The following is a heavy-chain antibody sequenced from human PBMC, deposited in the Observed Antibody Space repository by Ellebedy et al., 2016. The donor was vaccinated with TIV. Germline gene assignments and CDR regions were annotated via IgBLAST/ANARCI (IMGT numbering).Heavy chain of an antibody. J-gene: IGHJ5*02. D-gene: IGHD3-16*01. CDR3: GRVLGSYGWFDP. V-gene: IGHV1-46*01. CDR2: INPTGGST. Sequence: AASVKVSCKASGYSFGSYYLHWVRQAPGQGLEWMGIINPTGGSTNYEQKFQGRVSMTRDTSTSTVYMELSSLRSEDTAVYYCGRVLGSYGWFDPWGQGTLVTVSS. CDR1: GYSFGSYY.